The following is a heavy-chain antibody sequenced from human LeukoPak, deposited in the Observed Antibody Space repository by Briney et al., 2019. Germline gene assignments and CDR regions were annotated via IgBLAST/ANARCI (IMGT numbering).Heavy chain of an antibody. Sequence: SQTLSLTCTVSGGSISSGGYYWSWIRQHPGKGLEWFGYIYYSGSTYYHPSLTSPVTISVDTSKTQFPLKLSSVTAADTAVYYCARDNLDYDFWSGFDYWGQGTLVTVSS. D-gene: IGHD3-3*01. CDR2: IYYSGST. CDR1: GGSISSGGYY. V-gene: IGHV4-31*01. J-gene: IGHJ4*02. CDR3: ARDNLDYDFWSGFDY.